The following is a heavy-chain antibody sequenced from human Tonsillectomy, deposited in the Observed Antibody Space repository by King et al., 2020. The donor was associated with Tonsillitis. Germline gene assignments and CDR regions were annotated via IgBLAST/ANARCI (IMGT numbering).Heavy chain of an antibody. CDR2: IIPTFRTT. D-gene: IGHD3-10*01. CDR1: GGAFINSA. V-gene: IGHV1-69*01. J-gene: IGHJ6*02. CDR3: ATPASGNLLSRDYYYAMDV. Sequence: QLVQSGSEVKKPGSSVKVSCKASGGAFINSAISWVRQAPGQGLEWMGGIIPTFRTTNYAQKFQGRVTFTADESTSTAYMELSSLRSADTAVYYCATPASGNLLSRDYYYAMDVWGQGTTVTVSS.